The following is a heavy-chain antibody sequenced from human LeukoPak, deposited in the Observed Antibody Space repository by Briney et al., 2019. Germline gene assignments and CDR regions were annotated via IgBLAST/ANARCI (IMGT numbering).Heavy chain of an antibody. CDR3: ARVQFGNGWSAFDH. CDR1: GGTSNNYR. CDR2: IIPLFETA. J-gene: IGHJ4*02. V-gene: IGHV1-69*01. Sequence: SVKVSCKASGGTSNNYRLNWVRQAPRQGLDWVGGIIPLFETASYSQKFKGRVTITADDSTTTGYMELSSLSADDTAIYYCARVQFGNGWSAFDHWGQGTVITVSS. D-gene: IGHD6-19*01.